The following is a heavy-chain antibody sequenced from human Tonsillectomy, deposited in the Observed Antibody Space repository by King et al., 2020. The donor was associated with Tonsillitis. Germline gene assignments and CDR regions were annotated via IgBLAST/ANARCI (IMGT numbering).Heavy chain of an antibody. J-gene: IGHJ1*01. CDR1: GFTFSSYA. CDR2: ISSSGGTT. CDR3: SKDPRFSLRLGHTTTWNPRYSHH. Sequence: VQLVESGGGFTQPGGSLRLSCGASGFTFSSYAMGWVRQAPGKGLEWVSIISSSGGTTYYADSVKGRFTISRDNSNNTLYLQMNGLRAEDTALYYCSKDPRFSLRLGHTTTWNPRYSHHWGQGTLVTVSS. V-gene: IGHV3-23*04. D-gene: IGHD1-1*01.